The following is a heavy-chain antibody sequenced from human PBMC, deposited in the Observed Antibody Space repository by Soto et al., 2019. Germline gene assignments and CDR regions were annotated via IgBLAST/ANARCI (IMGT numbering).Heavy chain of an antibody. CDR3: TTEPNFDWLLNYYYYGMDV. CDR2: IKSKTDGGTT. D-gene: IGHD3-9*01. V-gene: IGHV3-15*07. CDR1: GFTCSNAW. Sequence: GGSLRLSCASSGFTCSNAWMNWVRQATGKGLEWVGRIKSKTDGGTTDYAAPVKGRFTISRDDSKNTLYLQMNSLKTEDTAVYYCTTEPNFDWLLNYYYYGMDVWGQGTTVTVSS. J-gene: IGHJ6*02.